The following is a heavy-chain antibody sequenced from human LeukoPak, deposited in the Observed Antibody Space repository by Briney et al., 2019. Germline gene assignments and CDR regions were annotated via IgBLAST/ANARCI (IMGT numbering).Heavy chain of an antibody. CDR3: ARDQRDGYNFDFDY. V-gene: IGHV3-11*04. CDR2: VSQSGSTI. D-gene: IGHD5-24*01. CDR1: GFTFSDYY. J-gene: IGHJ4*02. Sequence: GSLRLSCTASGFTFSDYYMSWIRQAPGKGLEWVSYVSQSGSTIYYADSVKGRFTISRDNSKNTLYLQMSSLRDEDTAVYYCARDQRDGYNFDFDYWGQGTLVTVSS.